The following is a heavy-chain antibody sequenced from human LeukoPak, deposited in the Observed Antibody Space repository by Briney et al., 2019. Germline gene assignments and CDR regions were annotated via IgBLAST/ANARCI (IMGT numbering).Heavy chain of an antibody. Sequence: ASVKVSCKASGYTFTSYGISWVRQAPGQGLEWMGWISAYNGNTNYAQKLQGRVTMTTDTSTSTAYMELRSLRSDDTAVYYCARAGASYYDSSGYYYWGQGTLVTVSS. CDR1: GYTFTSYG. V-gene: IGHV1-18*01. D-gene: IGHD3-22*01. CDR2: ISAYNGNT. J-gene: IGHJ4*02. CDR3: ARAGASYYDSSGYYY.